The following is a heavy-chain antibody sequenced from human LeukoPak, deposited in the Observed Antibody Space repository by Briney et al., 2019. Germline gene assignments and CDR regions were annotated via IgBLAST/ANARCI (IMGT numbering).Heavy chain of an antibody. CDR2: IIPILGIA. D-gene: IGHD2-15*01. CDR3: ARAYCSGGSCYFDY. V-gene: IGHV1-69*02. CDR1: GGTFSSYT. J-gene: IGHJ4*02. Sequence: PMASVKVSCKASGGTFSSYTISWVRQAPGQGLEWMGRIIPILGIANYAQKFQGRVTITADKSTSTAYMELSSPRSEDTAVYYCARAYCSGGSCYFDYWGQGTLVTVSS.